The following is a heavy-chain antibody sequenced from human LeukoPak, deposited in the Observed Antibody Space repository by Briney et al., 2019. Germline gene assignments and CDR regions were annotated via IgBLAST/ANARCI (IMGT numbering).Heavy chain of an antibody. Sequence: PSETLSLTCTVSGGSISSYYWSWIRQPPGKGLEWIGYIYYSGSTNYNPSLKSRVTISVDTSKNQFSLKLSSVTAADTAVYYCARGYYDILTGYFGWFDPWGQGTLVTVSS. V-gene: IGHV4-59*01. J-gene: IGHJ5*02. D-gene: IGHD3-9*01. CDR3: ARGYYDILTGYFGWFDP. CDR2: IYYSGST. CDR1: GGSISSYY.